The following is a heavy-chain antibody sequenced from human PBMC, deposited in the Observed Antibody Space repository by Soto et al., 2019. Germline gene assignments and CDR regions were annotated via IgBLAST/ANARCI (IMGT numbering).Heavy chain of an antibody. Sequence: GGSLRLSCAASGFTFSSYAMSWVRQAPGKGLEWVSAISGSGGSTYYADSVKGRFTISRDNSKNTLYLQMNSLRAEDTAVYYCAIFYWWLRPQYYFDYWGQGTLVTVSS. J-gene: IGHJ4*02. CDR1: GFTFSSYA. CDR3: AIFYWWLRPQYYFDY. V-gene: IGHV3-23*01. CDR2: ISGSGGST. D-gene: IGHD5-12*01.